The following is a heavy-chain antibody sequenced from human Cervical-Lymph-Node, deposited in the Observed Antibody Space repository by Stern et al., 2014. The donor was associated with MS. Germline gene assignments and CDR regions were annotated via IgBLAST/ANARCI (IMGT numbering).Heavy chain of an antibody. V-gene: IGHV1-69*01. D-gene: IGHD6-13*01. J-gene: IGHJ4*02. Sequence: QLVQSGAEVKKPGSSVKVFCKASGDTFSNFDISWVRQAPGHGPEWLGGITPLFGTANYAPMFRGRVTFTADESTSTTYMELSSLRSEDTAVYYCARHQGGVAAYWGQGTLVTVSS. CDR1: GDTFSNFD. CDR3: ARHQGGVAAY. CDR2: ITPLFGTA.